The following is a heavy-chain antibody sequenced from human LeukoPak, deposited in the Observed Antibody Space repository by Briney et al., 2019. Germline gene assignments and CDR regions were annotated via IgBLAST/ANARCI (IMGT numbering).Heavy chain of an antibody. CDR1: GGPISSSSYY. CDR2: IYYSGST. V-gene: IGHV4-39*07. D-gene: IGHD3-9*01. CDR3: ARDTYYDILTGYLPKGDFDY. J-gene: IGHJ4*02. Sequence: PSETLSLTCTVSGGPISSSSYYWGWIRQPPGKGLEWIGSIYYSGSTYYNPSLKSRVTISVDTSKNQFSLKLSSVTAADTAVYYCARDTYYDILTGYLPKGDFDYWGQGTLVTVSS.